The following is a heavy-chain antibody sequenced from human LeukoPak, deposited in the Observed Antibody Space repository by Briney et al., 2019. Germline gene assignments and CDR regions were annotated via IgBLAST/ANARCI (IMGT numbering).Heavy chain of an antibody. CDR2: ISGSSSSI. D-gene: IGHD5-18*01. Sequence: GGSLRLSCAASGFTFSTFGMNWVRQAPGKGLEWVSSISGSSSSIYYADSVKGRFTISRDNAKNSLYLQMNGLRAEDTAVYYCARGGYSYDYWGQGTLVTVSS. CDR3: ARGGYSYDY. CDR1: GFTFSTFG. J-gene: IGHJ4*02. V-gene: IGHV3-21*06.